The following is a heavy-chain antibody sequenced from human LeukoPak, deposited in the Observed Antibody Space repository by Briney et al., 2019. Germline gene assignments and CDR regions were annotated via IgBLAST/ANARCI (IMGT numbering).Heavy chain of an antibody. Sequence: GGSLRPSCAASGFTFSSYAMHWVRQAPGKGLEWVAVISYDGSNKYYADSVKGRFTISRDDSKNTLYLQMNSLRAEDTAVYYCARGRGLPPRGYFDYWGQGTLVTVSS. CDR1: GFTFSSYA. J-gene: IGHJ4*02. CDR3: ARGRGLPPRGYFDY. D-gene: IGHD4-11*01. V-gene: IGHV3-30*04. CDR2: ISYDGSNK.